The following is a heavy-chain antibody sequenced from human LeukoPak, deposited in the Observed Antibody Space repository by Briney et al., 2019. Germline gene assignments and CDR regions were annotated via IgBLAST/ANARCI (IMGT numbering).Heavy chain of an antibody. J-gene: IGHJ4*02. V-gene: IGHV1-24*01. D-gene: IGHD3-9*01. Sequence: GASAKVSFKVSVYTLTELSMHCVRQAPGKGLEWMGCFDPEDGETIYAQKFQGRVTMTEDTSTDTAYMELSSLRSEDTAVYYCATASLRYFDWLLNAFDYWGQGTLVTVSS. CDR2: FDPEDGET. CDR1: VYTLTELS. CDR3: ATASLRYFDWLLNAFDY.